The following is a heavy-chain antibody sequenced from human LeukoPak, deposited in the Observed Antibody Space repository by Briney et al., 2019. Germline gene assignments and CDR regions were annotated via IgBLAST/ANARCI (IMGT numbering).Heavy chain of an antibody. Sequence: PGGSLRLSCAASGFTFSSYGMHWVRQAPGKGLEWVAVISYDGSNKYYADSVKGRFTISRDNSKNTLYLQMNSLRAEDTAVYYCARDDYRGRAFDIWGQGTMVTVSS. CDR1: GFTFSSYG. CDR3: ARDDYRGRAFDI. CDR2: ISYDGSNK. D-gene: IGHD4/OR15-4a*01. J-gene: IGHJ3*02. V-gene: IGHV3-30*05.